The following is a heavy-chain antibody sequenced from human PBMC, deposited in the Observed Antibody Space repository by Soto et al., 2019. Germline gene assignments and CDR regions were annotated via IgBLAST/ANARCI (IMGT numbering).Heavy chain of an antibody. CDR1: GGSISSGGYS. D-gene: IGHD6-13*01. CDR2: IDHSGST. J-gene: IGHJ6*01. V-gene: IGHV4-30-2*01. CDR3: ARSFRSTAGYYYCYGMDV. Sequence: HLQLQESGSGLVKPSQTLSLTCAVSGGSISSGGYSWSWIRQPPGKGLEWIGYIDHSGSTYYNPSLKSRLTISIDRSKHQFSLKLSSGTAADTAVYYCARSFRSTAGYYYCYGMDVWGQGSTVTVSS.